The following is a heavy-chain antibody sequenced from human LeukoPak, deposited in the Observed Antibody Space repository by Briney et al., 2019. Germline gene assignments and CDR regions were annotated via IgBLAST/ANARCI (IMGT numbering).Heavy chain of an antibody. CDR2: IYYSGST. Sequence: SETLSLTCTVSGGSISSGGYYWSWIRQHPGKGLEWIGYIYYSGSTYYNPSLKSRVTISVDTSKNQFSLKLSSVTAADTAVYYCARCRCSSTSCYTWNWFDPWGQGTLVTVS. CDR3: ARCRCSSTSCYTWNWFDP. D-gene: IGHD2-2*02. V-gene: IGHV4-31*03. CDR1: GGSISSGGYY. J-gene: IGHJ5*02.